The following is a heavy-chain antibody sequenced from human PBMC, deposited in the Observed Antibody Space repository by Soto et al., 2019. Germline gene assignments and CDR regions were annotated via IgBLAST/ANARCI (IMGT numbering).Heavy chain of an antibody. Sequence: EVQLVESGGGLIQPGGSLKLSCTASGFTLGDYWMHWVRQIPGKGLVWVSRINKDGSVTNYAESVTGRFTISRDNAKNTLFLQINSLRADDTAVYYCARDISNGYNSYWGQGTLVTVSS. D-gene: IGHD2-2*02. CDR2: INKDGSVT. J-gene: IGHJ4*02. CDR3: ARDISNGYNSY. V-gene: IGHV3-74*01. CDR1: GFTLGDYW.